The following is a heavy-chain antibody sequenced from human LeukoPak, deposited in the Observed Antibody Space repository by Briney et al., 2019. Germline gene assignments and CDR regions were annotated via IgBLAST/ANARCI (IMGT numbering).Heavy chain of an antibody. CDR1: GYSSTSYW. D-gene: IGHD6-13*01. Sequence: GGSLKISCKGSGYSSTSYWIGWVRQMPGKGLEWMGIIYPGDSDTRYSPSFQGQVTISADKSISTAYLQWSSLKASDTAMYYCARPFHYSSTNHAFDIWGQGTMVTVSS. J-gene: IGHJ3*02. CDR3: ARPFHYSSTNHAFDI. V-gene: IGHV5-51*01. CDR2: IYPGDSDT.